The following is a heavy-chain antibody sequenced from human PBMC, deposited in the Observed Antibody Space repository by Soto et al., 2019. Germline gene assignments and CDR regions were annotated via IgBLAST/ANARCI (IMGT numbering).Heavy chain of an antibody. Sequence: PGGSLRLSCAASGFTFNRYAMNWVRQAPGTGLEWVSGISGSGGSTYYADSVKGRFTISRDNSKNTLFLQMDSLRAEDTAIYYCARAEYYYDSSGYYGSYYFDYWGQGTLVTVSS. D-gene: IGHD3-22*01. CDR2: ISGSGGST. CDR1: GFTFNRYA. V-gene: IGHV3-23*01. J-gene: IGHJ4*02. CDR3: ARAEYYYDSSGYYGSYYFDY.